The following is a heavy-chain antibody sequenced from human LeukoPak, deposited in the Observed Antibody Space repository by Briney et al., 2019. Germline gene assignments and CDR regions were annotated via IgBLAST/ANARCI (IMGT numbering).Heavy chain of an antibody. Sequence: GGSLRLSCAASGFTVSSNYMSWVRQAPGKGLEWVAVISNDGSTKKYADSVKGRFTISRDNSKNTLYVQMNSLRADDAAVYYCAKGRSSYPMDYIFDFWGQGTLVTVSS. J-gene: IGHJ4*02. V-gene: IGHV3-30*18. CDR3: AKGRSSYPMDYIFDF. D-gene: IGHD3-16*02. CDR2: ISNDGSTK. CDR1: GFTVSSNY.